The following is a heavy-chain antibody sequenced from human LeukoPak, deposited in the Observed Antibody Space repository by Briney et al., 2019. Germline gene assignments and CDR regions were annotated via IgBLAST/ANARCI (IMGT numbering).Heavy chain of an antibody. J-gene: IGHJ6*02. D-gene: IGHD5-18*01. Sequence: GGSLRLSCVASGFTFSTYAMHWVRQAPGKGLEWVAVILYDGNNKYYADSVKGRFTISRDNSKNTLYLQMNSLRAEDTAVYYCARGRKYSYGTYYYGLDVWGQGTTVTVCS. V-gene: IGHV3-30-3*01. CDR3: ARGRKYSYGTYYYGLDV. CDR1: GFTFSTYA. CDR2: ILYDGNNK.